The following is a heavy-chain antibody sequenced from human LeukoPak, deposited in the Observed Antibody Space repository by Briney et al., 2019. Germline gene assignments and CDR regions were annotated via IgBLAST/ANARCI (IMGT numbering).Heavy chain of an antibody. CDR1: GYSISSGYY. V-gene: IGHV4-38-2*02. CDR3: ARDAEQWLPLWDFDL. Sequence: SETLSLTCAVSGYSISSGYYWGWIRQPPGKGLEWIGSIYHSGSTYYNPSLKSRVTISVDTSKNQFSLKLSSVTAADTAVYYCARDAEQWLPLWDFDLWGRGTLVTVSS. J-gene: IGHJ2*01. CDR2: IYHSGST. D-gene: IGHD6-19*01.